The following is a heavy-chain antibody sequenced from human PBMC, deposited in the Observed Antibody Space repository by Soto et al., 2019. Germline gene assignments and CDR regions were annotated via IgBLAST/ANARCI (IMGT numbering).Heavy chain of an antibody. J-gene: IGHJ4*02. V-gene: IGHV4-30-4*01. D-gene: IGHD3-22*01. Sequence: PSETLSLTCTVSGGSISSDNYYWSWIRQAPGKGLEWIGYIYYSGSTYYNPSLKSRVIISINTSKNQFSLKLSSVTAADTAVYYCAGTSYFDNSGSAYWGQGTLVTVSS. CDR2: IYYSGST. CDR1: GGSISSDNYY. CDR3: AGTSYFDNSGSAY.